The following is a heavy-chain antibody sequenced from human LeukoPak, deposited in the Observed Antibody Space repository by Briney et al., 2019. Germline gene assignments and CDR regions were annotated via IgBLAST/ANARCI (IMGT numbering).Heavy chain of an antibody. J-gene: IGHJ5*02. CDR1: GYTFTGYY. CDR2: INPNSGGT. D-gene: IGHD5-18*01. V-gene: IGHV1-2*02. Sequence: EASVKVSCKASGYTFTGYYMHWVRQAPGQGREWMGWINPNSGGTNYAQKFQGRVTMTRDTSISTAYMELSRLRSDDTAVYYCARDGYSYGYWNWFDPWGQGTLVTVSS. CDR3: ARDGYSYGYWNWFDP.